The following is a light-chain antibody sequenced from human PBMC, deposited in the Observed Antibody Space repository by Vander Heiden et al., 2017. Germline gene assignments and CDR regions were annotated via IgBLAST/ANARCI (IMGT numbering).Light chain of an antibody. CDR1: ANLVDSDGNNY. V-gene: IGKV2-30*01. CDR2: MVA. J-gene: IGKJ2*01. CDR3: MQGSHWPYT. Sequence: DVVMTQAPLSLPVTLGQQASISCSSTANLVDSDGNNYLIWFQQRPGQSPRRLIYMVANRASGVPDRFSGSGSGADFTLRISRVEAEDAGVYYCMQGSHWPYTFGQGTKLEIK.